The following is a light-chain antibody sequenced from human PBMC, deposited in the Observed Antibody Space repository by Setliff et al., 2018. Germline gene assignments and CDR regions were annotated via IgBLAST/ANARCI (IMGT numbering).Light chain of an antibody. J-gene: IGKJ4*01. CDR2: RAS. Sequence: DVQMTQSPSTLSASVGDRVTITCRASQSISSWLAWYQQKSGRAPKLLIFRASTLESGVPSRFSGSGSATDFTLTISSLQPDDFATYYCQQYSSFPLTFGGGTKVDIK. V-gene: IGKV1-5*03. CDR3: QQYSSFPLT. CDR1: QSISSW.